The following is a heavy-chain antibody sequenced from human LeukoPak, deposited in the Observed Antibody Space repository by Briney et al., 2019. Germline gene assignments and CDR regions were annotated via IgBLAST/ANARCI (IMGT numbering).Heavy chain of an antibody. CDR3: ARDPSKTTVTTAGASYYMDV. J-gene: IGHJ6*03. Sequence: SQTLSLTCNVSRYSISSGYFWAWIRQPPGKGLEWIGSIYHSGTPYFNPSLRSRVTILVDTSKNQFSLNLRSVTAADTAVYYCARDPSKTTVTTAGASYYMDVWGKGTTVTVSS. D-gene: IGHD4-17*01. V-gene: IGHV4-38-2*02. CDR2: IYHSGTP. CDR1: RYSISSGYF.